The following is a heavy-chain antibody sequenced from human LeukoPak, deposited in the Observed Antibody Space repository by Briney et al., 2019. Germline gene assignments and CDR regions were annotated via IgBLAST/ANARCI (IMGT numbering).Heavy chain of an antibody. D-gene: IGHD3-10*02. Sequence: SETLSLTCTVSGGSISNYYWSWIRQPPGKGLEWIGYISHGGSTNYNPSLKSRVTISVDTSKNHFSLRLSSVTAADTAMYYCARDYVTSYYYYGMDVWGQGTTVTVPS. V-gene: IGHV4-59*01. CDR2: ISHGGST. CDR1: GGSISNYY. CDR3: ARDYVTSYYYYGMDV. J-gene: IGHJ6*02.